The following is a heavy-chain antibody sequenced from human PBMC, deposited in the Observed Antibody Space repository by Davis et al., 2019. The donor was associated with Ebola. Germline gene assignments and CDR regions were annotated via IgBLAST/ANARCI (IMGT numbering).Heavy chain of an antibody. V-gene: IGHV1-8*03. CDR2: MNPNSGNT. J-gene: IGHJ4*02. D-gene: IGHD4-17*01. Sequence: ASVKVSCKASGYTFTSYGISWVRQATGQGLEWMGWMNPNSGNTGYAQKFQGRVTITRNTSISTAYMELSSLRSEDTAVYYCASTLYGDYSLDYWGQGTLVTVSS. CDR3: ASTLYGDYSLDY. CDR1: GYTFTSYG.